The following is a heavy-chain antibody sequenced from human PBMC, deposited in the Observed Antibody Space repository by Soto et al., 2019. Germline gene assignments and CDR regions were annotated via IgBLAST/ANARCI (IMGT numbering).Heavy chain of an antibody. J-gene: IGHJ4*02. CDR2: ISYDGSNK. V-gene: IGHV3-30-3*01. CDR3: ARDKSPYSSGWHNRHFDY. CDR1: GFTFSSYA. D-gene: IGHD6-19*01. Sequence: QVQLVESGGGVVQPGRSLRLFCAASGFTFSSYAMHWVRQAPGKGLEWVAVISYDGSNKYYADSAKGRFTISRDNSKNTLYLQMNSLRAEDTAVYYCARDKSPYSSGWHNRHFDYWGQGTLVTVSS.